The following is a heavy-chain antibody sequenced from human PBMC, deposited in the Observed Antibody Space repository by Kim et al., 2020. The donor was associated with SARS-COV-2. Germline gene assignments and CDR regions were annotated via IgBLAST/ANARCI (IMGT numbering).Heavy chain of an antibody. CDR3: ARRRAPQQLVSGWFDP. CDR1: GGSISSSSYY. J-gene: IGHJ5*02. D-gene: IGHD6-13*01. Sequence: SETLSLTCTVSGGSISSSSYYWGWIRQPPGKGLEWIGSIYYSGSTYYNPSLKSRVTISVDTSKNQFSLKLSSVTAADTAVYYCARRRAPQQLVSGWFDPWGQGTLVTVSS. V-gene: IGHV4-39*01. CDR2: IYYSGST.